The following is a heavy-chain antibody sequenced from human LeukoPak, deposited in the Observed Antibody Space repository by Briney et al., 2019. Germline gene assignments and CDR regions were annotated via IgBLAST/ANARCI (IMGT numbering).Heavy chain of an antibody. Sequence: GGSLRLSCAASGFTFSSYAVSWVRQAPGKGLAWVSAISDSGGSTQYADSVKGRFTISRDNSKNTLYLQMNSLRAEDTAVYYCASAVSGDYGDYLEGAFDIWGQGTMVTVSS. CDR1: GFTFSSYA. D-gene: IGHD4-17*01. V-gene: IGHV3-23*01. J-gene: IGHJ3*02. CDR3: ASAVSGDYGDYLEGAFDI. CDR2: ISDSGGST.